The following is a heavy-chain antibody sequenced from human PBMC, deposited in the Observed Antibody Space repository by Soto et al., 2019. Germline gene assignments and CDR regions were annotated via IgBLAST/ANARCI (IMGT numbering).Heavy chain of an antibody. CDR2: IKEDGSER. CDR1: GFTFSGFW. D-gene: IGHD6-19*01. J-gene: IGHJ4*02. V-gene: IGHV3-7*01. Sequence: EVKVVESGGSLVQPGESLRLSCAASGFTFSGFWMNWVRQAPGKGLEWVAIIKEDGSERYYVGSVRGRFTISRDNAKKSLYLQMDSLRVEDTDVYYCGRGSGFLLDHWGQGTPVTVSS. CDR3: GRGSGFLLDH.